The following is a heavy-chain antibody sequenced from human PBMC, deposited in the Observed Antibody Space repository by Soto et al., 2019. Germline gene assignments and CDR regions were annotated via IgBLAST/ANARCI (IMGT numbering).Heavy chain of an antibody. CDR2: ISAYNGNT. Sequence: QVQLVQSGAEVKKPGASVKVSCKAYGYTFTSYGISWVRQAPGQGLEWMGWISAYNGNTNYAQKLQGRVTMTTDTTTSTAYMELRSLRSDDTAVYYCARDGCISTSCHADYYYYGMDVWGQGTTVTVSS. CDR3: ARDGCISTSCHADYYYYGMDV. V-gene: IGHV1-18*01. CDR1: GYTFTSYG. J-gene: IGHJ6*02. D-gene: IGHD2-2*01.